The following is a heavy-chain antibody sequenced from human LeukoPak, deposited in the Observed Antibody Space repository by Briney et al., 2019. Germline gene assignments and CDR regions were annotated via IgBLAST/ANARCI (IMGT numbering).Heavy chain of an antibody. Sequence: GGSLRLSCAASGFTFSSYSMNWVRQAPGKGLEWVSSISSSSSYIYYADSVKGRFTISRDNAKNSLYLQMNSLRAEDTAVYYCARVVGGWHYFDYWGQGTLVTVSS. D-gene: IGHD6-19*01. CDR1: GFTFSSYS. V-gene: IGHV3-21*01. CDR3: ARVVGGWHYFDY. CDR2: ISSSSSYI. J-gene: IGHJ4*02.